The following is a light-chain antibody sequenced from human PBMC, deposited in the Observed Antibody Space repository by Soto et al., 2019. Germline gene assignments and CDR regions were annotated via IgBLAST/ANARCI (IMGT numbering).Light chain of an antibody. V-gene: IGKV3-20*01. CDR1: QSVSSSY. CDR2: GAS. Sequence: EIVLTQSPGTLSLSPGEIAMFSCRASQSVSSSYIAWYQQKPGQAPRLLIYGASSRATGIPDRFSGSGSGTDFTLTISRLEPEDFAVDYCQQFGSSPSMYTFGQGTNLEIK. CDR3: QQFGSSPSMYT. J-gene: IGKJ2*01.